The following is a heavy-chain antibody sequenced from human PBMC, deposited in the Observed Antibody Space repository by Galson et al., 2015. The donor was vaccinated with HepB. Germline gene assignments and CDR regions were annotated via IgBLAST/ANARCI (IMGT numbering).Heavy chain of an antibody. D-gene: IGHD3-3*01. CDR3: ARGPLERLINYYYYGMDV. CDR2: ISSSGSTI. CDR1: GFTFSSYE. Sequence: SLRLSCAASGFTFSSYEMSWVRQTPGKGLEWVSYISSSGSTIYYADSVKGRFTISRDNAKNSLYLQMNSLRAEDTAVYYCARGPLERLINYYYYGMDVWGQGTTVTVSS. V-gene: IGHV3-48*03. J-gene: IGHJ6*02.